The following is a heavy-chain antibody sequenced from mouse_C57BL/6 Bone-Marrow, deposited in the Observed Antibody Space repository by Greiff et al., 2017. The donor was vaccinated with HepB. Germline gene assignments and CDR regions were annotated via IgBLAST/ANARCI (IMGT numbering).Heavy chain of an antibody. CDR1: GYTFTSYG. Sequence: VQLQESGAELARPGASVKLSCKASGYTFTSYGISWVKQRTGQGLEWIGEIYPRSGNTYYNEKFKGKATLTADKSSSTAYMELRSLTSEDSAVYFCAPRQLRSAWFAYWGQGTLVTVSA. CDR2: IYPRSGNT. V-gene: IGHV1-81*01. J-gene: IGHJ3*01. D-gene: IGHD3-2*02. CDR3: APRQLRSAWFAY.